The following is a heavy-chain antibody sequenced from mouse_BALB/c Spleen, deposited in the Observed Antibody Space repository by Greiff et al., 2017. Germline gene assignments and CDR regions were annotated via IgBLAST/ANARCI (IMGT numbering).Heavy chain of an antibody. D-gene: IGHD2-14*01. CDR1: GFTFSSYY. CDR3: AGRNRYDAMDY. Sequence: EVMLVESGGGLVKLGGSLKLSCAASGFTFSSYYMSWVRQTPEKRLELVAAINSNGGSTYYPDTVKGRFTISRDNAKNTLYLQMSSLKSEDTALYYCAGRNRYDAMDYWGQGTSVTVSS. V-gene: IGHV5-6-2*01. J-gene: IGHJ4*01. CDR2: INSNGGST.